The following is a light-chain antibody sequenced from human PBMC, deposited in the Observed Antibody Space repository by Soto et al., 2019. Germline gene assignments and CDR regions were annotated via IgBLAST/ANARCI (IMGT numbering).Light chain of an antibody. CDR2: EVS. J-gene: IGLJ2*01. V-gene: IGLV2-23*02. Sequence: QSALTQPASVSGSPGQSITISCTGTSSDVGSYNLVAWYQQHSGKAPKFIIYEVSKRPSGVSNRFSGSKSGNTASLTISGLQADDEADYYCCSYAGNSLVFGGGTKVTVL. CDR3: CSYAGNSLV. CDR1: SSDVGSYNL.